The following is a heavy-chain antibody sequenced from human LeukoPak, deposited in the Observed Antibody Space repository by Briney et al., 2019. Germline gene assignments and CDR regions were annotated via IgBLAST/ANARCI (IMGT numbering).Heavy chain of an antibody. CDR2: ISWNSGSI. V-gene: IGHV3-9*01. Sequence: PGRSLRLSCAASGFTFDDYAMHWVRQAPGKGLEWASGISWNSGSIGYADSVKGRFTISRDNAKNSLYLQMNSLRAEDTALYYCAKDNELWLLGYYFDYWGQGTLVTVSS. CDR1: GFTFDDYA. J-gene: IGHJ4*02. CDR3: AKDNELWLLGYYFDY. D-gene: IGHD5-18*01.